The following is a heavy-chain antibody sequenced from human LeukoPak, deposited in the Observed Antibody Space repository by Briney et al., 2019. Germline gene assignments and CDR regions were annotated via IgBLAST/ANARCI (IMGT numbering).Heavy chain of an antibody. V-gene: IGHV1-18*01. CDR1: GYTFTSYG. CDR2: ISAYNGNT. CDR3: ARDGGSYYDFWSGNRYYYGMDV. D-gene: IGHD3-3*01. J-gene: IGHJ6*02. Sequence: ASVKVSCKASGYTFTSYGISWVRQPPGQGLEWMGWISAYNGNTNYAQKLQGRVTMTTDTSTSTAYMELRSLRSDDTAVYYCARDGGSYYDFWSGNRYYYGMDVWGQGTTVTVSS.